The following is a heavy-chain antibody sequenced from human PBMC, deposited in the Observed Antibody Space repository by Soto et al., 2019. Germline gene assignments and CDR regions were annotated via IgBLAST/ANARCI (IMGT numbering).Heavy chain of an antibody. CDR2: IYNSGST. V-gene: IGHV4-61*01. Sequence: SETLSLTCTVSGGSISSRSYYWGWIRQPPGKGLEWIGYIYNSGSTIYNPSLKSRVTISVDASKNQFSLKLNSVTAADTAVYYCARDLWGYCGADCYPLDVWGQGTTVTVSS. D-gene: IGHD2-21*02. CDR1: GGSISSRSYY. J-gene: IGHJ6*02. CDR3: ARDLWGYCGADCYPLDV.